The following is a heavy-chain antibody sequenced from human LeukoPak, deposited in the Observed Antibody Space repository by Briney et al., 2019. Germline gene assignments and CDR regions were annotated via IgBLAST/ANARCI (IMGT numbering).Heavy chain of an antibody. V-gene: IGHV4-61*02. J-gene: IGHJ5*02. CDR1: GGSISSDNYY. CDR3: ARDYTYHFGSGRNGNWLDP. D-gene: IGHD3-10*01. CDR2: IYSSGST. Sequence: SQTLSLTCTVSGGSISSDNYYWSWIRQPAGKGLEWIGRIYSSGSTNYNPSLKNRVTISVDTSKNQFSLRLSSVTAADTAVYYCARDYTYHFGSGRNGNWLDPWGQGTLVTVSS.